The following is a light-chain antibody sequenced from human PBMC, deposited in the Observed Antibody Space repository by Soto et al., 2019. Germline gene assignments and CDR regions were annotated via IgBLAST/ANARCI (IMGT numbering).Light chain of an antibody. J-gene: IGLJ2*01. V-gene: IGLV2-14*01. CDR1: SSDVGGYDS. Sequence: QSALTQPASVSGSPGQSITISCTGTSSDVGGYDSVSWYQQHPGKAPKFLVYEVSNRPSGVSSRFSGSKSGNTASLTISGLQAEDEAAYSCSSYTSSTTPVVFGGGTKLTVL. CDR2: EVS. CDR3: SSYTSSTTPVV.